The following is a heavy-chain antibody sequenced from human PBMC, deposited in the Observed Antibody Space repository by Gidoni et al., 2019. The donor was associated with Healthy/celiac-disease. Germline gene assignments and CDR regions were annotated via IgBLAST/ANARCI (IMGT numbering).Heavy chain of an antibody. CDR2: IYWDDDK. J-gene: IGHJ5*02. V-gene: IGHV2-5*02. D-gene: IGHD6-13*01. CDR1: GFSLSTSGVG. CDR3: AHSQSSSWYRGWFDP. Sequence: QITLKESGPTLVKPTQTLTLTCTFSGFSLSTSGVGVGWIRQPPGKALEWLALIYWDDDKRYRPSLKSRLNITKDTSKNQVVLTMTNMDPVDTATYYCAHSQSSSWYRGWFDPWGQGTLVTVSS.